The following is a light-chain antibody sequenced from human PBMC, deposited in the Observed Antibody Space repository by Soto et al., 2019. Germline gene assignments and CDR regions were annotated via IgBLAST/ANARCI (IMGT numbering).Light chain of an antibody. V-gene: IGKV1-39*01. CDR1: QSIKTY. Sequence: GDRVTITCRASQSIKTYLNWYQQKPGKAPNLLIYAASSLHSGVPSRFSGSGSGTDFTLTISSLQPEDFATYYCQQSFSSPPWTFGQGTKVDIK. CDR3: QQSFSSPPWT. CDR2: AAS. J-gene: IGKJ1*01.